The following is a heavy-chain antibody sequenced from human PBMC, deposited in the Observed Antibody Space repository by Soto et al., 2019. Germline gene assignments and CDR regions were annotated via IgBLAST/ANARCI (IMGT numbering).Heavy chain of an antibody. CDR1: GFTFSSYA. J-gene: IGHJ4*02. CDR3: ARQGSSGYYSGIDY. CDR2: ISGSGGST. V-gene: IGHV3-23*01. Sequence: GGSLRLSCAASGFTFSSYAMSWVRQAPGKGLEWVSAISGSGGSTYYADSVKGRFTISRDNSKNTLYLQMNSLRAEDTAVYYCARQGSSGYYSGIDYWGQGTLVTVSS. D-gene: IGHD3-22*01.